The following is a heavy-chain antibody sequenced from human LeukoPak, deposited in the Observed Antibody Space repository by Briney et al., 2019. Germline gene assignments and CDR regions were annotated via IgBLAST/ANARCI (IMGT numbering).Heavy chain of an antibody. CDR2: INHSGST. CDR3: ARGRRSGSYSDFDY. V-gene: IGHV4-34*01. Sequence: PSETLSLTCAVYGGSFSGYYWSWIRQPPGKGLGWIGEINHSGSTNYNPSLKSRVTISVDTSKNQFSLKLSSVTAADTAVYYCARGRRSGSYSDFDYWGQGTLVTVSS. CDR1: GGSFSGYY. J-gene: IGHJ4*02. D-gene: IGHD3-10*01.